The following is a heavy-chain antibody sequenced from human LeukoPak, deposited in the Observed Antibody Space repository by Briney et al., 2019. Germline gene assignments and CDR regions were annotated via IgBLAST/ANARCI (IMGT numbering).Heavy chain of an antibody. V-gene: IGHV4-39*01. CDR3: ERHADFWSGFDY. CDR2: IYYSGST. D-gene: IGHD3-3*01. Sequence: SETLSLTCTVSGGSISSSSYYWGWIRQPPGKGLELLGSIYYSGSTYYNPSLKSQVTISVDTAKNQFAVKLSSVTAADTAVYSCERHADFWSGFDYWGEGKLVTVSS. J-gene: IGHJ4*02. CDR1: GGSISSSSYY.